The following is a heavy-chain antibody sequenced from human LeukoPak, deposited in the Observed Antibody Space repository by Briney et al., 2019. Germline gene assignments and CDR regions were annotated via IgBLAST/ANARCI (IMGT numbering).Heavy chain of an antibody. CDR1: GYTFTGYY. D-gene: IGHD3-10*01. J-gene: IGHJ6*03. Sequence: ASVKVSCKASGYTFTGYYMHWVRQAPGQGLEWMGWINPNSGGTNYAQKFQGRVTMTRDTSISTAYVELSRLRSDDTAVYYCARNAPSTYGSGSYYNSHYYYYYYMDVWGKGTTVTVSS. CDR2: INPNSGGT. CDR3: ARNAPSTYGSGSYYNSHYYYYYYMDV. V-gene: IGHV1-2*02.